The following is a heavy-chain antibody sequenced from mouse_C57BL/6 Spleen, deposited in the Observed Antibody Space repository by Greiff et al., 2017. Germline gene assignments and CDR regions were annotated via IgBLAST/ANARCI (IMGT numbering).Heavy chain of an antibody. CDR1: GFNIKDDY. CDR3: TTWTVAAPYYYAMDY. CDR2: VDPENGDT. J-gene: IGHJ4*01. D-gene: IGHD1-1*01. V-gene: IGHV14-4*01. Sequence: VQLQQSGAELVRPGASVKLSCTASGFNIKDDYMHWVKQRPEQGLEWIGWVDPENGDTEYAPKFQGKGTITADTSSNTAYLQLSSLTSEDTAVYYCTTWTVAAPYYYAMDYWGQGTSVTVSS.